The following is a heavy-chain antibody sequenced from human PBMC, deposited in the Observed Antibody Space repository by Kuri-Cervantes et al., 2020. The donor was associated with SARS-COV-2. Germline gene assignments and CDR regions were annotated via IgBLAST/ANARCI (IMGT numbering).Heavy chain of an antibody. CDR2: IYYSGST. V-gene: IGHV4-39*07. Sequence: GSLRLSCTVSGGSISSSSYYWGWIRQPPGKGLEWIGSIYYSGSTYYNPSLKSRVTISVDTSKNQFSLKLSSVTAADTAVYYCARGGRSVAGPGVDYWGQGTLVTVSS. CDR1: GGSISSSSYY. CDR3: ARGGRSVAGPGVDY. D-gene: IGHD6-19*01. J-gene: IGHJ4*02.